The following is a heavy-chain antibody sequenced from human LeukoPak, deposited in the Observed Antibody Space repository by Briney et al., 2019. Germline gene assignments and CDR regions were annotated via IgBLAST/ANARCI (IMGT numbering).Heavy chain of an antibody. V-gene: IGHV1-24*01. J-gene: IGHJ5*02. CDR1: GYTLTELS. Sequence: ASVKVSCKVSGYTLTELSMHWVRQAPGKGLEWMGGFDPEDGETIYAQKFQGRVTMTEDTSTDTAYMELSSLRSEDTAVYYCATGYYYDSSGQAAGFDPWGQGTLVTVSS. D-gene: IGHD3-22*01. CDR3: ATGYYYDSSGQAAGFDP. CDR2: FDPEDGET.